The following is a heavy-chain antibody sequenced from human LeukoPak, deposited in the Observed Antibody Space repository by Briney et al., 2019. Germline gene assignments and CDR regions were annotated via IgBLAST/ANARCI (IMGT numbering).Heavy chain of an antibody. V-gene: IGHV3-23*01. CDR3: AKTSRVNSAYDSPFDY. D-gene: IGHD5-12*01. CDR2: VRGSGSDT. J-gene: IGHJ4*02. Sequence: GGSLRLSCAASGFTFSTYAMSWVRQAPGKGLEWVSAVRGSGSDTYYADSVKGRFTISRGNSKNTLHLQMNSLRAEDTAIYYCAKTSRVNSAYDSPFDYWGQGTLVTVSS. CDR1: GFTFSTYA.